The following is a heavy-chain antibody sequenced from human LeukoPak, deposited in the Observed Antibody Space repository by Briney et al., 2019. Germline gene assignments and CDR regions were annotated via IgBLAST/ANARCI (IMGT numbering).Heavy chain of an antibody. CDR2: IRYDGSNK. V-gene: IGHV3-30*02. J-gene: IGHJ4*02. CDR3: AKGDSSGYSGYFDY. D-gene: IGHD3-22*01. CDR1: GFTFSSYG. Sequence: PGGSLRLSCAASGFTFSSYGMHWVRQAPGKGLEWVAFIRYDGSNKYYADSVKGRFTISRDNSKNTLYLQMNSLRAEDTAVYYCAKGDSSGYSGYFDYWGQGTLVTVSS.